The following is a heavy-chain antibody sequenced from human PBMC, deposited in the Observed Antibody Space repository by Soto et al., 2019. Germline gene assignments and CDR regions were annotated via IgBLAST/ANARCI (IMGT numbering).Heavy chain of an antibody. Sequence: SETLSLTSTFYGCSISITSYYWGWIRQPPGKGLEWIGSIYYSGSTYYNPSLKSRVTISVDTSKNQFSLKLSSVTAADTAVYYCARDSRELLAFAFGIWGQGTMVT. D-gene: IGHD1-26*01. J-gene: IGHJ3*02. CDR1: GCSISITSYY. CDR3: ARDSRELLAFAFGI. CDR2: IYYSGST. V-gene: IGHV4-39*07.